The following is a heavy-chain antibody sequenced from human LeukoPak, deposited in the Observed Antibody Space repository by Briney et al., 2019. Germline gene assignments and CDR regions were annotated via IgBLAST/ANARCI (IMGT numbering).Heavy chain of an antibody. CDR3: AGDNQQLPQGPQNYFDY. V-gene: IGHV4-39*07. Sequence: PSETLSLTCTVSGGSISSSSYYWGWIRQPPGKGLEWIGSIYYSGSTYYNPSLKSRVTISVDTSKNQFSLKLSSVTAADTAVYYCAGDNQQLPQGPQNYFDYWGQGTLVTVSS. CDR1: GGSISSSSYY. D-gene: IGHD6-13*01. J-gene: IGHJ4*02. CDR2: IYYSGST.